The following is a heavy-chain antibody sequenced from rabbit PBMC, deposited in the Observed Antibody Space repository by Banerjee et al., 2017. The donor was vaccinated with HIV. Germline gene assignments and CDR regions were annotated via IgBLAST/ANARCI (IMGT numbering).Heavy chain of an antibody. V-gene: IGHV1S40*01. CDR1: GFSFSSSDY. CDR2: IYTGSYKT. CDR3: ARSAGYGDYGYTTMNL. D-gene: IGHD2-1*01. J-gene: IGHJ4*01. Sequence: QSLEESGGDLVKPGASLTLTCTASGFSFSSSDYMCWVRQAPGKGLEWIGCIYTGSYKTYYASWAKGRFTISKTSSTTVTLQMTSLTAADTATYFCARSAGYGDYGYTTMNLWGQGTLVTVS.